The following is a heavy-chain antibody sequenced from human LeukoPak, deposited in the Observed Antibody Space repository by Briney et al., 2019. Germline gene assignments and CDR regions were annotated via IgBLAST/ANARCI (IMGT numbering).Heavy chain of an antibody. CDR1: GGSISSSSYY. CDR3: ARSRGTSGPADS. D-gene: IGHD2-8*01. Sequence: TPSETLSLTCTVSGGSISSSSYYWGWIRQPSGKGLEWIGSIYYSGSTYYNPSLKSRVTISVDTSKKQFSLKLRSVTAADTAVCYCARSRGTSGPADSWGQGTLVTVSS. V-gene: IGHV4-39*07. CDR2: IYYSGST. J-gene: IGHJ4*02.